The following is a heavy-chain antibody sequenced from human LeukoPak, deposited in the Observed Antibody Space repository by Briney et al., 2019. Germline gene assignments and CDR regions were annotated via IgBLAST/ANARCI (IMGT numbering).Heavy chain of an antibody. CDR3: ARLWPDMYYYYMDV. J-gene: IGHJ6*03. V-gene: IGHV1-18*01. CDR2: ISAYNGNT. CDR1: GYTFTSYG. D-gene: IGHD3-10*01. Sequence: ASVKVSCKASGYTFTSYGISWVRQAPGQGLEWMGWISAYNGNTNYAQKLQGRVTMTTDTSTSTAYMELRSLRSDDTAVYYCARLWPDMYYYYMDVWGKGTTVTISS.